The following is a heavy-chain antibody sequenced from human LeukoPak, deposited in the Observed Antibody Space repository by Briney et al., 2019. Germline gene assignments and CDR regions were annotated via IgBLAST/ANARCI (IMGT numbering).Heavy chain of an antibody. CDR2: INPNSGDT. D-gene: IGHD2/OR15-2a*01. Sequence: ASVKVSCTASGFTFTGYFMHWVRQAPGQGLEWMGWINPNSGDTNYAQNFQGRVTLTRDTPISTAHMELSSLRSDDTALYYCARLLPGGWFDPWGQGTLVTVSS. V-gene: IGHV1-2*02. J-gene: IGHJ5*02. CDR3: ARLLPGGWFDP. CDR1: GFTFTGYF.